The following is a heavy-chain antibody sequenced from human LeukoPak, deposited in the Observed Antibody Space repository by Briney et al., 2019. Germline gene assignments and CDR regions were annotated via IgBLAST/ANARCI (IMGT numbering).Heavy chain of an antibody. CDR1: GGTFSSYA. J-gene: IGHJ4*02. CDR2: IIPIFGTA. V-gene: IGHV1-69*13. Sequence: SVKVSCKASGGTFSSYAISWVRQAPGQGLEWMGGIIPIFGTANYAQKFQGRVTITADESTSTAYMELSSLRSEDTAVYYCARDRENWGAVFDYWGQGTLVTVSS. D-gene: IGHD7-27*01. CDR3: ARDRENWGAVFDY.